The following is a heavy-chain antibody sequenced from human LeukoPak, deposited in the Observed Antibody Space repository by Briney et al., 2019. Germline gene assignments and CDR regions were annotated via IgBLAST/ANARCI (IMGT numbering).Heavy chain of an antibody. CDR3: ARGSHLNSSSWYGGNDY. CDR1: GFTFSSYE. V-gene: IGHV3-48*03. Sequence: GGSLRLSCAASGFTFSSYEMNWVRQAPGEGLEWVSYISSSGSTIYYADSVKGRFTISRDNAKNSLYLQMNSLRAEDTAVYYCARGSHLNSSSWYGGNDYWGQGTLVTVSS. CDR2: ISSSGSTI. J-gene: IGHJ4*02. D-gene: IGHD6-13*01.